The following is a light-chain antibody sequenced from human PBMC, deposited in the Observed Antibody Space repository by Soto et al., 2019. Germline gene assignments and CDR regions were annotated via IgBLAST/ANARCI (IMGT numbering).Light chain of an antibody. V-gene: IGKV1-27*01. CDR3: QKYNSAPWT. CDR2: AAS. Sequence: DIQMTQSPSSLSASVGDRVTITCRESQGIGTYLAWYQQKPGKVPKLLIYAASTLQSGVPSRFSGSGSGTDFTLTISSLQPEDVATYYCQKYNSAPWTFGQGNKVELK. J-gene: IGKJ1*01. CDR1: QGIGTY.